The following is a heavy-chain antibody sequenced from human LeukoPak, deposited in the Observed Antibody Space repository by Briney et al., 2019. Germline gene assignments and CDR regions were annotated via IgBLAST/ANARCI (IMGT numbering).Heavy chain of an antibody. D-gene: IGHD3-9*01. CDR1: GGSISSYY. J-gene: IGHJ6*02. V-gene: IGHV4-59*01. Sequence: PSETLSLTCTVSGGSISSYYWSWIRQPPGKGLEWIGYIYYSGSTNYNPSLKSRVTISVDTSKNQFSLKLSSVTAADTAVYYCARDLEIDYDILTGYYEPSSYYYGMDVWGQGTTVTVSS. CDR3: ARDLEIDYDILTGYYEPSSYYYGMDV. CDR2: IYYSGST.